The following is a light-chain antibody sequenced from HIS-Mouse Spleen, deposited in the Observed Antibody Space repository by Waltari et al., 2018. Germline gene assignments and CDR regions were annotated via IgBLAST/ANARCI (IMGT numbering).Light chain of an antibody. CDR1: QGISSY. J-gene: IGKJ4*01. V-gene: IGKV1-9*01. CDR3: QQYNSYPLT. CDR2: AAS. Sequence: DIQFTPAPSFLSASVGDRVTITCRASQGISSYLAWYQQKPGKAPKLLIYAASTLQSGVPSRFSGSGSGTEFTLTISSLQPEDFATYYCQQYNSYPLTFGGGTKVEIK.